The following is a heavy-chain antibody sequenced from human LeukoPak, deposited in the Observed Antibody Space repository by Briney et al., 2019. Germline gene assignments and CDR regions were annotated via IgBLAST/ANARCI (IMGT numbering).Heavy chain of an antibody. CDR3: ARAMAGDYGMDV. CDR1: GFTFSGYW. Sequence: GGSLRLSCGGSGFTFSGYWMHWVRQGPGKGLVWVSRIKSDGSDTSYADSVKGRFTISRDNAKNTLYLQLSSLRADDTAVYYCARAMAGDYGMDVWGQGTPVTVSS. J-gene: IGHJ6*02. D-gene: IGHD6-19*01. CDR2: IKSDGSDT. V-gene: IGHV3-74*01.